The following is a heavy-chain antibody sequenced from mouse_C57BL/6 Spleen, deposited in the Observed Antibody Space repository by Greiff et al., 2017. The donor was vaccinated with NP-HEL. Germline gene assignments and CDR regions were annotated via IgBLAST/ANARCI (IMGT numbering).Heavy chain of an antibody. CDR1: GFTFSSYA. CDR2: ISDGGSYT. CDR3: ARGDYDVGAWFAY. J-gene: IGHJ3*01. Sequence: EVKLVESGGGLVKPGGSLKLSCAASGFTFSSYAMSWVRQTPEKRLEWVATISDGGSYTYYPDNVKGRFTISRDNAKKNLYLQMSHLKSEDTAMYYCARGDYDVGAWFAYWGQGTLVTVSA. D-gene: IGHD2-4*01. V-gene: IGHV5-4*03.